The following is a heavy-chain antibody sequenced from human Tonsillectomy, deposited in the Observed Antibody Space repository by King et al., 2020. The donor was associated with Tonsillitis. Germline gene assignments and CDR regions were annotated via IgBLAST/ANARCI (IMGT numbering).Heavy chain of an antibody. CDR2: IIPIFGTA. V-gene: IGHV1-69*01. J-gene: IGHJ3*02. CDR1: GGTFSSYA. D-gene: IGHD6-13*01. Sequence: EQLVQSGAEVKKPGSSVKVSCKASGGTFSSYAISWVRQAPGQGLEWMGGIIPIFGTANYAQKFQGRVTITADESTSTVYMELSSLRSEDTAVYYCARVFQTSSSWYGGAFDIWGQGTMVTVSS. CDR3: ARVFQTSSSWYGGAFDI.